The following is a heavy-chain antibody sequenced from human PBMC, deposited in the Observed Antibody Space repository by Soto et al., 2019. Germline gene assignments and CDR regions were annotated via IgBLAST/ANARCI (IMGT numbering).Heavy chain of an antibody. Sequence: TSETLSLTCTVSGGSINSNNYYWAWIRQPPGKGLAWIASIYYDGSTYYDTSLKSRVTMSRDTSKNQFSLRLTSMTAADTAVYYCAKVVVAATRHSDFDSWGQGTLVTVSS. J-gene: IGHJ4*02. V-gene: IGHV4-39*02. CDR3: AKVVVAATRHSDFDS. CDR2: IYYDGST. D-gene: IGHD2-15*01. CDR1: GGSINSNNYY.